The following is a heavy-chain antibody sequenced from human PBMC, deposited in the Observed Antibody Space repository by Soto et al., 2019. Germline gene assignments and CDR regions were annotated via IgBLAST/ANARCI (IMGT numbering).Heavy chain of an antibody. J-gene: IGHJ4*02. CDR1: GLIFSNYK. V-gene: IGHV3-74*01. CDR2: ISTDGSIT. D-gene: IGHD2-8*01. Sequence: GGSLRLSCAASGLIFSNYKMHLVRQAPGKGLVWVSRISTDGSITDDADSVKGRFTVSRDNAKNTLYLQMNSLRVDDTAVYYCARDTNGLHYWGQGTLVTVSS. CDR3: ARDTNGLHY.